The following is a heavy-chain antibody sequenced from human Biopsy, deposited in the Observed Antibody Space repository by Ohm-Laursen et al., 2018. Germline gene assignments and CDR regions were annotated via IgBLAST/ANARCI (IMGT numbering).Heavy chain of an antibody. V-gene: IGHV4-59*01. CDR2: VFYTGST. Sequence: SDTLSLTCTVSGDSISSNYWSWIRQPPEKGLEWIGYVFYTGSTDYNPSLQSRVTISVDTSKNHFSLRLRSVTPADTAIYYCARDRGYYSDRTVPGYFDLWGRGTLVTVSS. CDR1: GDSISSNY. J-gene: IGHJ2*01. D-gene: IGHD3-22*01. CDR3: ARDRGYYSDRTVPGYFDL.